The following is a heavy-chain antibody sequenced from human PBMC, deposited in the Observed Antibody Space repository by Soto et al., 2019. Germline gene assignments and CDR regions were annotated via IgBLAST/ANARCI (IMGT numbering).Heavy chain of an antibody. CDR3: AKDGGYCSGGSCYSVFDY. CDR2: ISYDGSNK. D-gene: IGHD2-15*01. Sequence: GGSLRLSCAASGFTFSSYGMHWVRQAPGKGLEWVAVISYDGSNKYYADSVKGRFTISRDNSKNTLYLQMNSLRAEDKDVYYCAKDGGYCSGGSCYSVFDYWGQGT. J-gene: IGHJ4*02. V-gene: IGHV3-30*18. CDR1: GFTFSSYG.